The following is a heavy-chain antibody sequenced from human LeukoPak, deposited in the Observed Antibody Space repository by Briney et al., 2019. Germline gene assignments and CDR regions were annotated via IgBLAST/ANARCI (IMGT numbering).Heavy chain of an antibody. CDR3: ARDPAEYSSSFNWFDP. CDR1: GYTFTSYN. D-gene: IGHD6-6*01. Sequence: ASVKVSCKASGYTFTSYNINWVRQATGQGLEWMGIINPSGGSTSYAQKFQGRVTMTRDTSTSTVYMELSSLRSEDTAVYYCARDPAEYSSSFNWFDPWGQGTLVTVSS. CDR2: INPSGGST. V-gene: IGHV1-46*01. J-gene: IGHJ5*02.